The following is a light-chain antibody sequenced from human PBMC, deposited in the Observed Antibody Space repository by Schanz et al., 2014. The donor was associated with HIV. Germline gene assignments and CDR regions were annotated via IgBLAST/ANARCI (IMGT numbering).Light chain of an antibody. J-gene: IGKJ2*01. V-gene: IGKV3-11*01. Sequence: EIVLTQSPATLSLSPGERATLSCRASQSISSYLDWYQHKPGQAPRLLIYDASNRATGIPARFSGSGSGTDFTLTISGLEPEDFAVYYCQQYDNWPPFTFGPGTKLEIK. CDR1: QSISSY. CDR2: DAS. CDR3: QQYDNWPPFT.